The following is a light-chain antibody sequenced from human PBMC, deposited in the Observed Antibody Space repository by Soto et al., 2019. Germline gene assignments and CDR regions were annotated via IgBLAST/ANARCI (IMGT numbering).Light chain of an antibody. Sequence: QSVLAQPPSVSGAPGQRVTISCTGRSSNIGAGYDVHWYQQLPGTAPKLLIYDDNKRPSGIPDRFSGSKSGTSATLGITGFQTGDEADYYCGSWDSSLSAYVFGTGTKVTVL. CDR2: DDN. J-gene: IGLJ1*01. CDR1: SSNIGAGYD. V-gene: IGLV1-51*01. CDR3: GSWDSSLSAYV.